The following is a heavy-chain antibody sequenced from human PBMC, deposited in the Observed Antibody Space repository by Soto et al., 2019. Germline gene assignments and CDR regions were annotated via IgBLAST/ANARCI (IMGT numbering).Heavy chain of an antibody. Sequence: PSETLSPTCAVYGGSFSGYYWSWIRQPPGKGLGWIGEINHSGSTNYNPSLKSRVTISVDTSKNQFSLKLSSVTAADTAVYYCARADRGIAVAGKEGVRFDPWGQGTLVTVSS. D-gene: IGHD6-19*01. V-gene: IGHV4-34*01. CDR2: INHSGST. CDR3: ARADRGIAVAGKEGVRFDP. CDR1: GGSFSGYY. J-gene: IGHJ5*02.